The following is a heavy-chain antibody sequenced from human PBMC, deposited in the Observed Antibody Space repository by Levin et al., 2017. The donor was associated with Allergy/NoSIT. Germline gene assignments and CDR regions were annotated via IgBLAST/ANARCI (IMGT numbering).Heavy chain of an antibody. D-gene: IGHD3-9*01. CDR2: ISGSGGST. Sequence: GSLRLSCAASGFTFSSYAMSWVRQAPGKGLEWVSAISGSGGSTYYADSVKGRFTISRDNSKNTLYLQMNSLRAEDTAVYYCASECRRLRYFDWLLCHWGQGTLVTVSS. CDR3: ASECRRLRYFDWLLCH. CDR1: GFTFSSYA. V-gene: IGHV3-23*01. J-gene: IGHJ4*02.